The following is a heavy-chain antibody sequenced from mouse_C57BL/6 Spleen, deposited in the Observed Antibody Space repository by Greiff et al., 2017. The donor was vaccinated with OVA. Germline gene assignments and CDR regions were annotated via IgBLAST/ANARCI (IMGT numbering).Heavy chain of an antibody. D-gene: IGHD2-1*01. Sequence: QVQLQQSGPDLVAPSQSLSITCTVSGFSLTSYAISWVRQPPGKGLEWLGVIWTGGGTNYNSALKSRLSISKDNSKSQVFLKMNSLQTDDTARYYCARNFEGNYWYFDVWGTGTTVTVSS. V-gene: IGHV2-9-1*01. CDR1: GFSLTSYA. J-gene: IGHJ1*03. CDR2: IWTGGGT. CDR3: ARNFEGNYWYFDV.